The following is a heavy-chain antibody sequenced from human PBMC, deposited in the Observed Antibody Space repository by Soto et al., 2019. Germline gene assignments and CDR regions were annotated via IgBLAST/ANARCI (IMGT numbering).Heavy chain of an antibody. CDR2: THYSGST. V-gene: IGHV4-59*08. CDR3: ARHSSDSSGFGFDS. CDR1: GGSISSYY. D-gene: IGHD3-22*01. Sequence: SETLSLTCTVSGGSISSYYWSWIRQPPGKGLERIGYTHYSGSTNYNPSLKSRVTISVDTSKNQFSLKLSSVTAADTAVYYCARHSSDSSGFGFDSWGPGTLVTVSS. J-gene: IGHJ5*01.